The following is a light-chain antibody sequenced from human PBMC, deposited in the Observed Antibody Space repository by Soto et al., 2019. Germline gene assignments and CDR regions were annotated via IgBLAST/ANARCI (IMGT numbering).Light chain of an antibody. Sequence: DIQMTQSPSSLSASVGDRVTITCRASQSISSYLNWYQQKPGKAPKLLIYAASSLQSGVPSRFSGSGSGTDFTLTISSLQPKDYATYYCQQSYSTPLTFGGGTKGDIK. V-gene: IGKV1-39*01. CDR1: QSISSY. CDR3: QQSYSTPLT. CDR2: AAS. J-gene: IGKJ4*01.